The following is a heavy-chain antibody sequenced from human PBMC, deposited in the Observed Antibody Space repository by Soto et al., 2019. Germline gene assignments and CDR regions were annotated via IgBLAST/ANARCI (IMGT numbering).Heavy chain of an antibody. V-gene: IGHV1-8*01. CDR1: GYTFTSYD. Sequence: VSSAKVPGTASGYTFTSYDITWVRQATGRGLVWMGWMNANSGKTGYAQKFQGRVTMTRNTSISTAYMELSSLRSEDTAVYYCARGNFDYPGQGTLVTVSS. CDR2: MNANSGKT. J-gene: IGHJ4*02. CDR3: ARGNFDY.